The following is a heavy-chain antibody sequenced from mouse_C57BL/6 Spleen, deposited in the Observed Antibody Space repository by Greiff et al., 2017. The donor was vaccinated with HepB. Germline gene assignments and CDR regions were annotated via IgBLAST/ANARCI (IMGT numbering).Heavy chain of an antibody. Sequence: VQLKQSGGGLVKPGGSLKLSCAASGFTFSDYGMHWVRQAPEKGLEWVAYISSGSSTIYYADTVKGRFTISRDNAKNTLFLQMTSLRSEDTAMYYCARLYVDVWGTGTTVTVSS. CDR3: ARLYVDV. CDR1: GFTFSDYG. J-gene: IGHJ1*03. CDR2: ISSGSSTI. V-gene: IGHV5-17*01.